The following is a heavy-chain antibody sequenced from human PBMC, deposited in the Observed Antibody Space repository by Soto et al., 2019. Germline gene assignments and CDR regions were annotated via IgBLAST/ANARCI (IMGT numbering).Heavy chain of an antibody. D-gene: IGHD3-9*01. CDR1: GFTFSSYW. V-gene: IGHV3-7*05. CDR2: IKQDGSEK. J-gene: IGHJ3*02. Sequence: PGGSLRLSCGASGFTFSSYWMSWVRQAPGQGLEWVANIKQDGSEKYYVDSVKGRFTISRDNAKNSLYLQMNSLRAEDTAVYYCARFGSYYDILTGYSRPDAFDIWGQGTMVTVSS. CDR3: ARFGSYYDILTGYSRPDAFDI.